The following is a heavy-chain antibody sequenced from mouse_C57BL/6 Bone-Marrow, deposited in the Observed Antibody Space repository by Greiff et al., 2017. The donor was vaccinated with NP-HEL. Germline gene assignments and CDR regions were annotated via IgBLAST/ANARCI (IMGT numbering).Heavy chain of an antibody. D-gene: IGHD1-1*01. Sequence: VQLQQPGTELVKPGASVKLSCKASGYTFTSYWMHWVKQRPGQGLEWIGNINPSNGGTNYNEKFKSKATLTVDKPSSTAYMQLSSLTSEDSAVDYCARGSYYGSSPWFAYWGQGTLVTVSA. J-gene: IGHJ3*01. CDR1: GYTFTSYW. CDR2: INPSNGGT. CDR3: ARGSYYGSSPWFAY. V-gene: IGHV1-53*01.